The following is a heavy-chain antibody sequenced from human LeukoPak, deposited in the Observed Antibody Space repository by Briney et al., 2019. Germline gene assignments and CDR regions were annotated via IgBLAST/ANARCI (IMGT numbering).Heavy chain of an antibody. V-gene: IGHV3-7*01. CDR1: GFTFSGFS. D-gene: IGHD1-20*01. CDR2: INEDGSAK. Sequence: PGGSLRLSCAVSGFTFSGFSMSWVRQALGKGLEWVASINEDGSAKYYMDSVKGRFTISRDNAKNSMDLQMNSLRAEDTAVYYCARGRNNFRYWGQGTLVTVSS. CDR3: ARGRNNFRY. J-gene: IGHJ4*02.